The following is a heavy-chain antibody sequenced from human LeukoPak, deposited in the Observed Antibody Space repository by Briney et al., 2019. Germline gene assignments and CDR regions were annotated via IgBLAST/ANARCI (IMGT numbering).Heavy chain of an antibody. Sequence: GGSLRLSCVASGLIFSNYAMTWVRQAPGKGLKGVSTISGSGDSTYYADSVRGRFTISRDNSKNTLYLQMNTLRAEDTAIYHCAKRFRGIQLWNDYFDLWGQGTLVTVSS. CDR1: GLIFSNYA. D-gene: IGHD5-18*01. V-gene: IGHV3-23*01. CDR2: ISGSGDST. CDR3: AKRFRGIQLWNDYFDL. J-gene: IGHJ5*02.